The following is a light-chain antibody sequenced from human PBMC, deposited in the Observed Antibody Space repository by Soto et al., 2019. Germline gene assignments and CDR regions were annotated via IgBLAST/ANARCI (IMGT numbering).Light chain of an antibody. CDR3: SSYAGSNNYV. CDR2: EVS. Sequence: SVLTQPPSANGSPGQSVTISRNRTSGDVGGYNYVSWYQQHPGKAPKLMIFEVSERPSGVPDRFSASKSGNTASLTVSGLQAEDEADYYCSSYAGSNNYVFGTGTKVTVL. CDR1: SGDVGGYNY. V-gene: IGLV2-8*01. J-gene: IGLJ1*01.